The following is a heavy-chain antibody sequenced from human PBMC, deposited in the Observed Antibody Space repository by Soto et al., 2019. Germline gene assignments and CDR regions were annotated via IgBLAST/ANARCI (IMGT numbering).Heavy chain of an antibody. Sequence: QVQLVQSGAEVKKPGASVKVSCKASGYSFTRHDINWVRQAPGQGLEWMGWINPSSGNTGYAQRFLGRLTMTTDTSTSTAYMELSGLKAEYTAIYYCAREGILFSGVSVSYGMDVWGQGTTVTVPS. CDR2: INPSSGNT. CDR3: AREGILFSGVSVSYGMDV. CDR1: GYSFTRHD. J-gene: IGHJ6*02. D-gene: IGHD3-3*01. V-gene: IGHV1-8*01.